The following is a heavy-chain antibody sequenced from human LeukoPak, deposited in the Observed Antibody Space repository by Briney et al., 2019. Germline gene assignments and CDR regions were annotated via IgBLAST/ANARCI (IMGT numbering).Heavy chain of an antibody. D-gene: IGHD4-17*01. V-gene: IGHV1-46*01. Sequence: ASVKVSCKASGYTFTSYYMHWVRQAPGQGLEWMGIINPSGGSTSYAQKFQGRVTMTRDTSTSTVYMELSSLRSEDTAAYYCARDRTRYGDYVSLSDYWGQGTLVTVSS. CDR3: ARDRTRYGDYVSLSDY. CDR2: INPSGGST. J-gene: IGHJ4*02. CDR1: GYTFTSYY.